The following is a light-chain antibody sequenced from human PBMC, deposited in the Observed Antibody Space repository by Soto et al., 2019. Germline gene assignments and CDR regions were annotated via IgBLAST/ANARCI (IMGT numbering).Light chain of an antibody. V-gene: IGKV3-20*01. CDR2: GVS. CDR1: QSVSSIY. Sequence: EIVFTQSPFTLSLSPVERATLSSMASQSVSSIYFAWYQQKRGQAPRLLIYGVSSRATGIPDRCSGSGSGTDFTLTISRLEPEDSAVYYCEQYGSSPRTFGQGTKVDIK. CDR3: EQYGSSPRT. J-gene: IGKJ1*01.